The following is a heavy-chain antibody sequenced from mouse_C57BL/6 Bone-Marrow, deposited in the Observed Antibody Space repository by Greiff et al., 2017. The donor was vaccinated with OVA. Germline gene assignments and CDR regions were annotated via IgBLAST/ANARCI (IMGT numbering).Heavy chain of an antibody. J-gene: IGHJ1*03. Sequence: EVMLVESGEGLVKPGGSLKLSCAASGFTFSSYAMSWVRQTPEKRLEWVAYISSGGDYIYYADSVKGRFTISRDNARNTRYLQMSRLKSEDTAMYDWTRDRDYYGSSSYWYIDVGGTGTTVTVSS. CDR1: GFTFSSYA. V-gene: IGHV5-9-1*02. D-gene: IGHD1-1*01. CDR3: TRDRDYYGSSSYWYIDV. CDR2: ISSGGDYI.